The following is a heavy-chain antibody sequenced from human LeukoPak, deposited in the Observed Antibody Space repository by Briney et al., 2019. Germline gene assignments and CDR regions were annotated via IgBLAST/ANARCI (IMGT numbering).Heavy chain of an antibody. CDR2: IYPGDSDT. V-gene: IGHV5-51*01. CDR3: GRLANYDILTGYYNPRSFDY. D-gene: IGHD3-9*01. CDR1: GYSFTSYW. Sequence: GESLKISCKGSGYSFTSYWIGWVRQMPGKGLEWMGIIYPGDSDTRYSPSFQGQVTISADKSISTAYLQWSSLKASDTAMYYCGRLANYDILTGYYNPRSFDYWGQGTLVTVSS. J-gene: IGHJ4*02.